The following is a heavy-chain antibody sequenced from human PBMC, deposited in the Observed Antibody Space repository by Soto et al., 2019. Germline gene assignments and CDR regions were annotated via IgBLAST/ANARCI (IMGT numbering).Heavy chain of an antibody. D-gene: IGHD1-26*01. Sequence: PSETLSLTCTVSNGSIRAYYWNWIRRPAGKGLEWIGRIYSTGTTYFNPSLKSRVTMSVDTSTNQFSLRLTSVTAADTAMYYCARSSPRGEQLFFDFWGQGAQVTVSS. V-gene: IGHV4-4*07. CDR2: IYSTGTT. CDR3: ARSSPRGEQLFFDF. CDR1: NGSIRAYY. J-gene: IGHJ4*02.